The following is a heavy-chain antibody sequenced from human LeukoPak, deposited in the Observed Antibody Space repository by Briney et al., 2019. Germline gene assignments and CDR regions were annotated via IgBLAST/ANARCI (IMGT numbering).Heavy chain of an antibody. CDR2: INPSGGST. CDR3: ARVLITGFITMIGGDY. D-gene: IGHD3-22*01. CDR1: GHSLTSYS. V-gene: IGHV1-46*01. Sequence: GASVKVSCKAFGHSLTSYSMHWVRQAPGQGLEWMGIINPSGGSTSYAQKFQGRVTMTRDTSTSTVYMEVTSLRSEDTAVYYCARVLITGFITMIGGDYWGQGTLVTVSS. J-gene: IGHJ4*02.